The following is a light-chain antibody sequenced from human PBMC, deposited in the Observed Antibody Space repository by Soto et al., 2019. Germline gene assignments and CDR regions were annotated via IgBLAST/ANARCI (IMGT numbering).Light chain of an antibody. CDR3: QHANTFPRT. V-gene: IGKV1-12*01. CDR1: QGISTW. J-gene: IGKJ1*01. Sequence: DIQMTQSPSSVSASVGDRVTITCRASQGISTWLAWYQQKPGKAPKLPIYAASSLQRGVPSRCSRGGSGTDFTLTIGTLQLEGFATYYCQHANTFPRTVGQETKVEIK. CDR2: AAS.